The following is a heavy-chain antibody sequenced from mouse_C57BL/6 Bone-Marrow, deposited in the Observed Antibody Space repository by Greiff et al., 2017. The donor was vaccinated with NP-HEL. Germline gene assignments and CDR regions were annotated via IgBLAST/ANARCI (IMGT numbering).Heavy chain of an antibody. CDR2: ISNLAYSI. V-gene: IGHV5-15*01. CDR3: ARGFITTAGVYFDY. Sequence: DVKLVESGGGLVQPGGSLKLSCAASGFTFSDYGMAWVRQAPRKGPEWVAFISNLAYSIYYADTVTGRFTISRENAKNTLYLEMSSLRSEDTAMYYCARGFITTAGVYFDYWGQGTTLTVSS. J-gene: IGHJ2*01. D-gene: IGHD1-1*01. CDR1: GFTFSDYG.